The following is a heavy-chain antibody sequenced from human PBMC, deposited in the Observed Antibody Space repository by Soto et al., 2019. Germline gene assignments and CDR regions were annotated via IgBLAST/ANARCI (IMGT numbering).Heavy chain of an antibody. CDR1: GDSVSSDAYY. D-gene: IGHD6-19*01. V-gene: IGHV4-61*08. CDR2: ILSSGGT. CDR3: AKGFSSGLYVDS. Sequence: HVQLQESGPGLVKPSGTLSLTCSVSGDSVSSDAYYWTWIRQPPGKTLEWVGVILSSGGTSTNPSLRSRLSMSVDTARNQFSMRLTSVTAADTGVYFCAKGFSSGLYVDSWGRGTQVTVSS. J-gene: IGHJ5*02.